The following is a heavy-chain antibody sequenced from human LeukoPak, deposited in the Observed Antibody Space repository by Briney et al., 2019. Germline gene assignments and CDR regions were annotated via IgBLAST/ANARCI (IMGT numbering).Heavy chain of an antibody. D-gene: IGHD3-9*01. CDR2: IYYSGST. CDR3: ARQDYDILTGYSDYFDY. Sequence: TETLSLTCTVSGYSISSYYWSWIRQPPGQGLEWMGYIYYSGSTNYNPSLKSRVTISVDTAKNQFSLKLSSVTAADTAVYYCARQDYDILTGYSDYFDYWGQGTLVTVSS. CDR1: GYSISSYY. J-gene: IGHJ4*02. V-gene: IGHV4-59*08.